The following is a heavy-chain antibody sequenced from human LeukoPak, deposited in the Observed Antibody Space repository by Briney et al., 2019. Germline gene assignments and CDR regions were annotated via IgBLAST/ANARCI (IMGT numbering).Heavy chain of an antibody. V-gene: IGHV1-69*05. CDR2: IIPIFGTA. CDR1: GGTFSSYA. D-gene: IGHD6-6*01. CDR3: ARDGSSSSSSIFDY. Sequence: SVKVSCKASGGTFSSYAISWVRQAPGQGLEWMGGIIPIFGTANYAQKFQGRVTMTRDTSTSTVYMELSSLRSEDTAEYYCARDGSSSSSSIFDYWGQGTLVTVSS. J-gene: IGHJ4*02.